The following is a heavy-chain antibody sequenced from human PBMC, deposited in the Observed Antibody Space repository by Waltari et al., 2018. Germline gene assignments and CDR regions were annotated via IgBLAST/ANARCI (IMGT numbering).Heavy chain of an antibody. CDR2: VSGDGRT. Sequence: QLQLQESGPGLVKPSGTLSLTCTVSGESMSSSYVWNWVRQPPGKGLEWIGQVSGDGRTNYNPSFASRLTISLDTSTDHFSLRLTSATAADTAVYYCARDRGRGLYLDSWGQGILVTVSP. CDR1: GESMSSSYV. J-gene: IGHJ4*02. D-gene: IGHD2-15*01. V-gene: IGHV4-4*02. CDR3: ARDRGRGLYLDS.